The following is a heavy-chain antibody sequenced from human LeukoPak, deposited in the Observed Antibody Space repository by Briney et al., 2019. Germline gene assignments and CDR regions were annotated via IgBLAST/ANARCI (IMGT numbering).Heavy chain of an antibody. Sequence: GGSLRLSCAASGFTFNNYAMSWVRQAPGKGLEWVSVVSGSGGSTYYADSVKGRFTISRDNSKNTLYLQMNSLRAEDTAVYYCAKDYYDSSGYYLGAYWGQGTLVTVSS. CDR1: GFTFNNYA. V-gene: IGHV3-23*01. CDR3: AKDYYDSSGYYLGAY. J-gene: IGHJ4*02. D-gene: IGHD3-22*01. CDR2: VSGSGGST.